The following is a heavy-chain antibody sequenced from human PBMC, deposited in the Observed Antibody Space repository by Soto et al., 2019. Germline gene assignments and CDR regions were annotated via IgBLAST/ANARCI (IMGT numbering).Heavy chain of an antibody. CDR3: ARVHDSTGYYGYYFDY. J-gene: IGHJ4*02. Sequence: SETLSLTCSVSGGSISSYFWSWIRQPPGKGLEWIGYIYYSGSTNYNPSLKSRATISVDTSKNQFSLKLYSVTAADTAVYYCARVHDSTGYYGYYFDYWGQGTLVTVSS. V-gene: IGHV4-59*01. D-gene: IGHD3-22*01. CDR1: GGSISSYF. CDR2: IYYSGST.